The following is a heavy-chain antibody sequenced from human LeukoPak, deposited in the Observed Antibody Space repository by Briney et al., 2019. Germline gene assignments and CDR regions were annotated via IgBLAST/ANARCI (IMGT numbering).Heavy chain of an antibody. V-gene: IGHV4-59*01. Sequence: SETLSLTCTVSGGSISSFYWSWIRQPPGKGLEWIGYIYYRGNTQYNPSLKSRVTISVDTSKNQFPLRLTSVTAADTAVYFDLWGRGTLVTVSS. CDR3: L. J-gene: IGHJ2*01. CDR1: GGSISSFY. CDR2: IYYRGNT.